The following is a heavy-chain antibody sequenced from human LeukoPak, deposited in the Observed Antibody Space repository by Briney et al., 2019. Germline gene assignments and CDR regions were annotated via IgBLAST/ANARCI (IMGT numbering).Heavy chain of an antibody. J-gene: IGHJ4*02. CDR1: GFTFSTYG. CDR2: ISSNGNT. V-gene: IGHV3-64*01. CDR3: AGPMGPAAIFGFDY. Sequence: GGSLRLSCAASGFTFSTYGMYWVRRAPGKGLEYVSSISSNGNTYYANSVKGRFTISRDNAKNSLYLQMNSLRAEDTAVYYCAGPMGPAAIFGFDYWGQGTLVTVSS. D-gene: IGHD2-2*01.